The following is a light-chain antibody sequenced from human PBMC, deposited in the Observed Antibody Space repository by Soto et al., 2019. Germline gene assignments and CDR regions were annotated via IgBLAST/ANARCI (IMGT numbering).Light chain of an antibody. V-gene: IGKV4-1*01. CDR3: QQYNNWPPVT. Sequence: DIVMTQSPDSLAVSLGERATINCKSSQSVLSTSNSRNSLAWYQQKPGQPPKVLIYWASTRESGVPDRFSGGGSGTDFTLTISSLQAEDVALYFCQQYNNWPPVTFVPGTKVDIK. CDR1: QSVLSTSNSRNS. CDR2: WAS. J-gene: IGKJ3*01.